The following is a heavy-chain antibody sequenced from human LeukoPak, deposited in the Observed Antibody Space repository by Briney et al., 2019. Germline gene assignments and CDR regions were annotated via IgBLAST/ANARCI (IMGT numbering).Heavy chain of an antibody. CDR3: ARGLFNDYVWRSYRYTPSHFDY. V-gene: IGHV4-39*07. Sequence: NPSETLSLTCTVSGGSISSGDYYWSWIRQPPGKGLEWIGEIYHSGSTNYNPSLKSRVTISVDKSKNQFSLKLRSVTAADTAVYYCARGLFNDYVWRSYRYTPSHFDYWGQGTLVTVSS. CDR1: GGSISSGDYY. J-gene: IGHJ4*02. D-gene: IGHD3-16*02. CDR2: IYHSGST.